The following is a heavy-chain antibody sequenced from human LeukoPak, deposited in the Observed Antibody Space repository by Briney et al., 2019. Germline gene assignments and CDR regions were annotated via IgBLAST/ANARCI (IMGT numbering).Heavy chain of an antibody. CDR2: IIPIFGTA. D-gene: IGHD6-6*01. CDR1: GGTFSSYA. Sequence: GSSVKVSCKASGGTFSSYAISWVRQAPGPGLEWMGGIIPIFGTANYAQKFQDRVTITADESTSTAYMALSSLRSEDTAVYYCARVQQLVLDYWGQGTLVTVSS. J-gene: IGHJ4*02. CDR3: ARVQQLVLDY. V-gene: IGHV1-69*01.